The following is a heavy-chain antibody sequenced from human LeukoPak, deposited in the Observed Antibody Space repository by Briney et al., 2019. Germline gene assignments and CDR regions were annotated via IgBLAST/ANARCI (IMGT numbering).Heavy chain of an antibody. Sequence: GGSLRLSCTASGFTFGDYAMSWVRQAPGEGLEWVGFIRSKAYGGTTEYAASVKGRFTISRDDSKTIAYLQMNSLKTEDTAVYYCTRGVATYGYWGQGTLVTVSS. CDR1: GFTFGDYA. J-gene: IGHJ4*02. V-gene: IGHV3-49*04. D-gene: IGHD5-12*01. CDR2: IRSKAYGGTT. CDR3: TRGVATYGY.